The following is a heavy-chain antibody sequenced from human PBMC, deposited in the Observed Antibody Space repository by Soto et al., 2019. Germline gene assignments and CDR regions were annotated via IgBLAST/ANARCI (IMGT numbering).Heavy chain of an antibody. CDR3: ARYRREAVAGYTLGN. D-gene: IGHD6-13*01. Sequence: SETLSLTCTVSGGSISSNYWTWIRQPPGKGLEWIGYVYNSGSTNYNPSLKSRVTISEDTSKSQFSLKVNSMTAADTAVYYCARYRREAVAGYTLGNWGQGILVTVSS. J-gene: IGHJ4*02. CDR2: VYNSGST. CDR1: GGSISSNY. V-gene: IGHV4-59*01.